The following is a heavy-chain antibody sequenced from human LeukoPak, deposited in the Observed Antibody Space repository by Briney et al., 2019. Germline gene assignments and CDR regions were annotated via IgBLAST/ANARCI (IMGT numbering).Heavy chain of an antibody. CDR1: GFIYDDFG. J-gene: IGHJ4*02. CDR3: ARVFTILPGYYYFDY. CDR2: ISLNGGST. V-gene: IGHV3-20*04. D-gene: IGHD3-3*01. Sequence: GGSLRLSCAASGFIYDDFGMSWVRQAPGKGLEWVSGISLNGGSTGYADSVKGRFTISRDNAKNSLYLQMNSLRADDTALYYCARVFTILPGYYYFDYWGQGTLVTVSS.